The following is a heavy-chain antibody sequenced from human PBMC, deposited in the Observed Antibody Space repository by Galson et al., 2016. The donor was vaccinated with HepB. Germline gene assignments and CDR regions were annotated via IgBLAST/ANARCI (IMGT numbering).Heavy chain of an antibody. J-gene: IGHJ5*02. D-gene: IGHD6-19*01. CDR1: AGSISGYY. CDR2: IYYNGST. V-gene: IGHV4-59*01. CDR3: ARGPYSSGWYPFDP. Sequence: ETLSLTCTVSAGSISGYYWSWIRQPPGKGLEWVGYIYYNGSTYYNPSLKSRVTMSIDTSKNQFSLKLSSVTAADTAVYYCARGPYSSGWYPFDPWGQGPRSPSPQ.